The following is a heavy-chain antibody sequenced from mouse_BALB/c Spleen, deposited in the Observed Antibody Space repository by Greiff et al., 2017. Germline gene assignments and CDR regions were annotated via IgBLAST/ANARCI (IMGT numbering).Heavy chain of an antibody. CDR2: ISSGGST. Sequence: EVMLVESGGGLVKPGGSLKLSCAASGFTFSSYAMSWVRQTPEKRLEWVASISSGGSTYYPDSVKGRFTISRDNARNILYLQMSSLRSEDTAMYYCARGAPYYYGSSYTFFDYWGQGTTLTVSS. J-gene: IGHJ2*01. CDR3: ARGAPYYYGSSYTFFDY. V-gene: IGHV5-6-5*01. D-gene: IGHD1-1*01. CDR1: GFTFSSYA.